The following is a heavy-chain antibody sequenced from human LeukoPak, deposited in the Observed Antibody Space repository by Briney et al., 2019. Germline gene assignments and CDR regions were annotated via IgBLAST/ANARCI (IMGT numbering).Heavy chain of an antibody. D-gene: IGHD3-10*01. V-gene: IGHV4-4*07. J-gene: IGHJ3*02. CDR3: ATNYYGSGSHEAFDI. CDR2: IYTSGST. Sequence: PSEPLSLTCTVSGGSISSYYWSWIRQPAGKGLEWIGRIYTSGSTNYNPSLKSRVTMSVDTSKKQFSLKLSSVTAADTAVYYCATNYYGSGSHEAFDIWGQGTMVTVSS. CDR1: GGSISSYY.